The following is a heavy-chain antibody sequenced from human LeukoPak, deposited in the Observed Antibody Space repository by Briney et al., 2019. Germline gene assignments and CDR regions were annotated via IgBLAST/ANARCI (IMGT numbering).Heavy chain of an antibody. Sequence: ASVKVSCKASGYTFTSYGISWVRQAPGQGLEWMGWISAYNRNTNYAQKLQGRVTMTTDTSTSTAYMELRSLRSDDTAVYYCARDGGIVVVPAANSWFDPWGQGTLVTVSS. V-gene: IGHV1-18*01. CDR3: ARDGGIVVVPAANSWFDP. CDR2: ISAYNRNT. CDR1: GYTFTSYG. D-gene: IGHD2-2*01. J-gene: IGHJ5*02.